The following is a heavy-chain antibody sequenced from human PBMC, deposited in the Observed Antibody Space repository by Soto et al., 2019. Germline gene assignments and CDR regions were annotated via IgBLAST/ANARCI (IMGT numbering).Heavy chain of an antibody. V-gene: IGHV4-34*01. D-gene: IGHD1-1*01. CDR1: GGSVNSGNYY. J-gene: IGHJ3*02. Sequence: QVQLQQWGAGLLKPSETLSLTCAVFGGSVNSGNYYWSWIRQPPGKGLEWIGEMSHSGGTHFNPSLKRRVTISVDTSKTQFSQKMSSVTAADTALYYCARVARGTATTVVDAFDIWGPGTMVTVSS. CDR2: MSHSGGT. CDR3: ARVARGTATTVVDAFDI.